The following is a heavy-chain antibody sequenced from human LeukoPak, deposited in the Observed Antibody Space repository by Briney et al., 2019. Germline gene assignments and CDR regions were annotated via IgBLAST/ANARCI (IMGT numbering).Heavy chain of an antibody. D-gene: IGHD2-15*01. Sequence: PGRSLRLSCAASGFTFSSYAMSWVRQAPGKGLEWVSAISGSGGSTYYADSVKGRFTISRDNSKNTLYLQMNSLRAEDTAVYYCAKDHLGTVVTPFDYWGQGTLVTVSS. CDR1: GFTFSSYA. J-gene: IGHJ4*02. CDR2: ISGSGGST. CDR3: AKDHLGTVVTPFDY. V-gene: IGHV3-23*01.